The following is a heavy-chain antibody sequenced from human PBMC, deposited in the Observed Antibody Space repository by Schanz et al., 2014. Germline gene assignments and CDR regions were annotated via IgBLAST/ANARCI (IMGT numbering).Heavy chain of an antibody. CDR2: IKQDGIEN. D-gene: IGHD3-3*01. Sequence: EVQLVESGGGLVQPGGSLRLSCAASGFTFGNFFMSWVRQAPGKGLEWVANIKQDGIENYYVDSVKGRFTISRDNAKNTLYLQMISLTADDTAVYYCARDKGGYYPFDYWGRGTLVTVSS. CDR1: GFTFGNFF. J-gene: IGHJ4*02. CDR3: ARDKGGYYPFDY. V-gene: IGHV3-7*01.